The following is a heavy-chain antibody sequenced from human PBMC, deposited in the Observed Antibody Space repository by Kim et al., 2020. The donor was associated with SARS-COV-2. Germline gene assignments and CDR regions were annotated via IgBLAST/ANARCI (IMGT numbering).Heavy chain of an antibody. CDR3: ASAPFAGENNYYYYYGMDV. CDR2: ISSSSSYI. D-gene: IGHD4-17*01. J-gene: IGHJ6*02. CDR1: GFTFSSYS. Sequence: GGSLRLSCAASGFTFSSYSMNWVRQAPGKGLEWVSSISSSSSYIYYADSVKGRFTISRDNAKNSLYLQMNSLRAEDTAVYYCASAPFAGENNYYYYYGMDVWGQGTTVTVSS. V-gene: IGHV3-21*01.